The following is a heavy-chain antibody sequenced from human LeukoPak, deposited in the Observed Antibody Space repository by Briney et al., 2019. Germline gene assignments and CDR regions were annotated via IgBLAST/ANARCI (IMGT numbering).Heavy chain of an antibody. CDR1: GFTFSSYA. Sequence: GGSLRLSCAAPGFTFSSYAMHWVRQAPGKGLEWVAVISYDGSNKYYADSVKGRFTISRDNSKNTLYLQMNSLRAEDTAVYYCARDPANTGDTYYYGSGGFDYWGQGTLVTVSS. V-gene: IGHV3-30*04. J-gene: IGHJ4*02. CDR3: ARDPANTGDTYYYGSGGFDY. D-gene: IGHD3-10*01. CDR2: ISYDGSNK.